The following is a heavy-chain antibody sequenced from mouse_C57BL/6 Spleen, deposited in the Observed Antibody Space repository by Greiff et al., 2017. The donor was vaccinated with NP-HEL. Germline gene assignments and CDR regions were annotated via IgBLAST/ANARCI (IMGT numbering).Heavy chain of an antibody. CDR2: IYPGDGDT. CDR3: ARQGDGNPAWFAY. J-gene: IGHJ3*01. CDR1: GYAFSSSW. V-gene: IGHV1-82*01. Sequence: VQLQQSGPELVKPGASVKISCKASGYAFSSSWMNWVKQRPGKGLEWIGRIYPGDGDTNYNGKFKGKATLTADKSSSTAYMQLSSLTSEGSAVYFCARQGDGNPAWFAYWGQGTLVTGSA. D-gene: IGHD2-1*01.